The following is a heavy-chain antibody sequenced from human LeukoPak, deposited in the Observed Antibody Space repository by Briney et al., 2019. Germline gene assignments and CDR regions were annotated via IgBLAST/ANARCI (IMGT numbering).Heavy chain of an antibody. Sequence: GGSLRLSCPASGFTFSSYAMSWVRQAPGKGLEWVSAISGSGGSTYYADSVKGRFTISRDNSKNTLYLQMNSLRAEDTAVYYCAKGGLYYDFWSGYYTFDYWGQGTLVTVSS. J-gene: IGHJ4*02. D-gene: IGHD3-3*01. V-gene: IGHV3-23*01. CDR2: ISGSGGST. CDR3: AKGGLYYDFWSGYYTFDY. CDR1: GFTFSSYA.